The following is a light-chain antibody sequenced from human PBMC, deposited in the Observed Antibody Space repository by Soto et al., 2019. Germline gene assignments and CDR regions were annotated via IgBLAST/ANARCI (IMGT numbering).Light chain of an antibody. Sequence: QSVLTQPRSVSGSPGQSVTISCTGTSSDVGGYNYVSWYQQHPGKAPKLMIYDVSKRPSGVPDRLSGSKSGNTASLTISGLQAEDEADYYCCSYAGSYTFPFGTGTKVTVL. CDR3: CSYAGSYTFP. J-gene: IGLJ1*01. CDR1: SSDVGGYNY. V-gene: IGLV2-11*01. CDR2: DVS.